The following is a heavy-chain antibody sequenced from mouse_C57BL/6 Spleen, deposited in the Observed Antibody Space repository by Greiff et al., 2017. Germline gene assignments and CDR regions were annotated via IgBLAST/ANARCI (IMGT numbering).Heavy chain of an antibody. CDR1: GYTFTSYW. V-gene: IGHV1-69*01. D-gene: IGHD2-5*01. J-gene: IGHJ2*01. CDR3: ARSVSNLYFDY. CDR2: IDPSDSYT. Sequence: QVQLQQPGAELVMPGASVKLSCKASGYTFTSYWMNWVKQRPGQGLEWIGEIDPSDSYTNYNQKFKGKSTLTVDKSSSTASMPLSSLTSEDSAVYYCARSVSNLYFDYWGQGTTLTVSS.